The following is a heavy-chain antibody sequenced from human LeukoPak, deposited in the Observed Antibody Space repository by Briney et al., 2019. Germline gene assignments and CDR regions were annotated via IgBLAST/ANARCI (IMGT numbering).Heavy chain of an antibody. CDR2: INPNSGGT. Sequence: ASVKVSCKASGYTFTGYYMHWVRQAPGQGLEWMGWINPNSGGTNYAQKFQGGVTMTRDTSISTAYMELSRLRFDDTAVHYCARGMTTVAPGDYWGQGTLVTVSS. D-gene: IGHD4-23*01. CDR1: GYTFTGYY. J-gene: IGHJ4*02. V-gene: IGHV1-2*02. CDR3: ARGMTTVAPGDY.